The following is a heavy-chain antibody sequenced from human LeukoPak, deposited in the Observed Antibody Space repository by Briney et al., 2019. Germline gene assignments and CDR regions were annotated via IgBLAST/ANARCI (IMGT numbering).Heavy chain of an antibody. CDR1: GGSISSGSYY. V-gene: IGHV4-61*02. J-gene: IGHJ4*02. Sequence: PSQTLSLTCTVSGGSISSGSYYWSWIRQPAGKGLEWIGRIYTSGSTNYNPSLKSRVTISVDTSKNQLSLKLSSVTAADTAVYYCARGALRGKSYDYWGQGTLVTVSS. D-gene: IGHD4-17*01. CDR3: ARGALRGKSYDY. CDR2: IYTSGST.